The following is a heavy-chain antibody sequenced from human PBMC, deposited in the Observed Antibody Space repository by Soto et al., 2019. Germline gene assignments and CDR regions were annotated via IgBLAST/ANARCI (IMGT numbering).Heavy chain of an antibody. V-gene: IGHV3-30-3*01. D-gene: IGHD2-2*01. CDR3: ARARLDTPALEY. CDR2: MSYDGSDK. Sequence: QVQLVESGGGVVQPGRSLRLSCAASGFSFRRYAMHWVRQAPGKGLEWVAVMSYDGSDKDYADSVKGRFTISRDNSKITLYLQMSSLRAEDTAVYYCARARLDTPALEYWGQGTLVTVSS. J-gene: IGHJ4*02. CDR1: GFSFRRYA.